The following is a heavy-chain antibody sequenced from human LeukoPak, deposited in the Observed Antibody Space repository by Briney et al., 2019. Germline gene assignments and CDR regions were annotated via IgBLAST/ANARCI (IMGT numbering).Heavy chain of an antibody. D-gene: IGHD6-13*01. V-gene: IGHV3-66*01. CDR2: IYSGGST. Sequence: PGGSLRLSCAASGFTVSSNYMSWVRQAPGKGLEWVSVIYSGGSTYYADSVKGRFTISRDNSKNTLYLQMNSLRAEDTAVYYCARGRQLVIPYYYYGMDVWGQGTTVTVSS. J-gene: IGHJ6*02. CDR3: ARGRQLVIPYYYYGMDV. CDR1: GFTVSSNY.